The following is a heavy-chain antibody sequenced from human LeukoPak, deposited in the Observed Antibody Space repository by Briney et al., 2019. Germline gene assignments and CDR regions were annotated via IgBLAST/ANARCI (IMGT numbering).Heavy chain of an antibody. CDR3: ATHDHNDQGIYDY. J-gene: IGHJ4*02. Sequence: PGGSLRLSCAASRFTFSSYGMHSVRQAPGKGLEWVAVISYDGSNKYYAGSVKGRFTISRDNSKNTLYLQMNSLRAEDTAVYYYATHDHNDQGIYDYWGQGTLLTVSS. CDR1: RFTFSSYG. CDR2: ISYDGSNK. V-gene: IGHV3-30*03. D-gene: IGHD5-12*01.